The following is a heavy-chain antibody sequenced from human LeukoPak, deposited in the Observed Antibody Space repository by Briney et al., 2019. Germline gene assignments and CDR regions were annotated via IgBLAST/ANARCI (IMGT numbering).Heavy chain of an antibody. V-gene: IGHV4-39*07. J-gene: IGHJ4*02. CDR3: VRLVSATGNFDF. CDR2: IDYSGDA. D-gene: IGHD1-1*01. CDR1: GGSISSSGYY. Sequence: SETLSLTCSVSGGSISSSGYYWGWIRQPPGKGLEWIETIDYSGDAYYNPSLKSRVTISIDTSKNQFSLTLRSVTAADTAVYYCVRLVSATGNFDFWGQGALVTVSS.